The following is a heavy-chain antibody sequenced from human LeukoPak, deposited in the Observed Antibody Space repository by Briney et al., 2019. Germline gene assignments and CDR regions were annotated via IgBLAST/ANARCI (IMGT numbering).Heavy chain of an antibody. CDR3: ASFLDCSGGSCYYMDYYYMDV. CDR2: IIPIFGTA. V-gene: IGHV1-69*13. D-gene: IGHD2-15*01. CDR1: GGTFSSYA. J-gene: IGHJ6*03. Sequence: ASVKVSCKASGGTFSSYAISWVRQAPGQGLEWMGGIIPIFGTANYAQKFQGRVTITADESTSTAYMELSSLRSEDTAVYYCASFLDCSGGSCYYMDYYYMDVWGKGTTVTVSS.